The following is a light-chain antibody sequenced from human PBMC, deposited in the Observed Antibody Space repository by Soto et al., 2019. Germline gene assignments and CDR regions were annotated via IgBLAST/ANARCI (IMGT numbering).Light chain of an antibody. V-gene: IGKV1-39*01. CDR3: QQSYNPPIT. Sequence: DIQMTQSPSSLSASVGDRVTITCRASQSISSYLNWYQQKPGRAPKLLIYAASSLQSGVPLRFSGSGSGTDFTLTITSLQPEDFATYYCQQSYNPPITFGQVTRLEIK. CDR2: AAS. J-gene: IGKJ5*01. CDR1: QSISSY.